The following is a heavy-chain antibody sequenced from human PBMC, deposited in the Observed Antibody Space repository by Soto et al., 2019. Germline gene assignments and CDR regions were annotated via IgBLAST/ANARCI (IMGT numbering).Heavy chain of an antibody. Sequence: QVQLVQSGAEVKKPGSSVKVSCKASGGTFSSYTISWVRQAPGQGLEWMGRIIPILGIAKYAQKFQGRVTITADKSTSTVYMELRSLRSEDTAVYYCARGLHYDSISLDDYWGQGTLVTVSS. V-gene: IGHV1-69*02. CDR2: IIPILGIA. D-gene: IGHD3-22*01. CDR1: GGTFSSYT. CDR3: ARGLHYDSISLDDY. J-gene: IGHJ4*02.